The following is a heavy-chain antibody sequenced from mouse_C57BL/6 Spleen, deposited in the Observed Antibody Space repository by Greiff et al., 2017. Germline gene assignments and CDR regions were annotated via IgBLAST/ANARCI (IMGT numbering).Heavy chain of an antibody. CDR3: ARTSLITTNYAMDY. CDR1: GFTFSDYY. V-gene: IGHV5-12*01. Sequence: EVQGVESGGGLVQPGGSLKLSCAASGFTFSDYYMYWVRQTPEKRLEWVAYISNGGGSTYYPDTVKGRFTISRDNAKNTLYLQMSRLKSEDTAMYYCARTSLITTNYAMDYWGQGTSVTVSS. CDR2: ISNGGGST. D-gene: IGHD1-1*01. J-gene: IGHJ4*01.